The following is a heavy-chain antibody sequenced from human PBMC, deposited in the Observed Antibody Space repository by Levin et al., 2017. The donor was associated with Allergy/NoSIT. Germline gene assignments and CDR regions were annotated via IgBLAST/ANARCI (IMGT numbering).Heavy chain of an antibody. CDR3: AKGPVGILYYMDV. V-gene: IGHV3-23*01. J-gene: IGHJ6*03. D-gene: IGHD2-15*01. Sequence: GESLKISCAASGFTFNNYAIIWVRQAPGKGLEWVSTISASGDFIYYPDSVKGRFTVSRDNSKNTLYLQMSSLRAEDTAVYYCAKGPVGILYYMDVWGKGTTVTVSS. CDR2: ISASGDFI. CDR1: GFTFNNYA.